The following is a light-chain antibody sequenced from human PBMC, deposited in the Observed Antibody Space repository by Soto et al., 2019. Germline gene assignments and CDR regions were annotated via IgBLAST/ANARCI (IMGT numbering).Light chain of an antibody. Sequence: EIVMTQSPATLSVSPGERATLSCRTSQSVSSNLAWYQQKPGQVPRLLIYDASTRATGIPARFSGSGSGTEFTLTISSLQSEDFAVYYSQQYNNWPRTFGQGTNLEIK. CDR2: DAS. CDR3: QQYNNWPRT. CDR1: QSVSSN. V-gene: IGKV3-15*01. J-gene: IGKJ2*01.